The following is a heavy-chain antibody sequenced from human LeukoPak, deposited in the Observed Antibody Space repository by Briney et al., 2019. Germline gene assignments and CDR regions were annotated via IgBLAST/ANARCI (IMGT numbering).Heavy chain of an antibody. J-gene: IGHJ4*02. CDR2: IYYSGTT. CDR1: GGSISSHY. D-gene: IGHD6-13*01. V-gene: IGHV4-59*08. Sequence: SETLSLTCTVSGGSISSHYWSWIRQPPGKGREWIAYIYYSGTTSYNPSLKSRVTISLDTSKNQLSLKLSSATAADTAVYFCARSIAYSSGWYDYWGQGTLVTVSS. CDR3: ARSIAYSSGWYDY.